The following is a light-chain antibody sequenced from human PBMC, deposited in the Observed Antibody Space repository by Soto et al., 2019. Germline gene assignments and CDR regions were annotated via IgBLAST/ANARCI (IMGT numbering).Light chain of an antibody. CDR3: QQYGSSPWT. CDR2: GAS. CDR1: QSVSSSF. Sequence: EIVLTQSPGTLSLSPGERATLSCRASQSVSSSFLAWYQQKPGQAPRLLIYGASISATGIPDRFSGSGSGTDFTLTISRVETEDVAVYYCQQYGSSPWTFGQGTKVEIK. V-gene: IGKV3-20*01. J-gene: IGKJ1*01.